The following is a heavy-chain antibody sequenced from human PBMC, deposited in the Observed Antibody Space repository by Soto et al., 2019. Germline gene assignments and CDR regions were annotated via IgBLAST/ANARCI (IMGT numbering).Heavy chain of an antibody. CDR3: ASTSEVWVFAP. Sequence: SETLSLTCTVSGGSISSGDYYWSWIRQPPGKGLEWIGYIYYSGSTYYNPSLKSRVTISVDTSKNQFSLKLSSVTAADTAVYYCASTSEVWVFAPWGQGTLVTVSS. J-gene: IGHJ5*02. D-gene: IGHD3-16*01. CDR2: IYYSGST. CDR1: GGSISSGDYY. V-gene: IGHV4-30-4*01.